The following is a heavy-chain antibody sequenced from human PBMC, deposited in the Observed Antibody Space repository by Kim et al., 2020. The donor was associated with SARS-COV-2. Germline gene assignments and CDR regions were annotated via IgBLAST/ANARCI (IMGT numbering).Heavy chain of an antibody. J-gene: IGHJ5*02. D-gene: IGHD2-2*01. Sequence: SETLSLTCAVSGGSISSSNWWSWVRQPPGKGLEWIGEIYHSGSTNYNPSLKSRVTISVDKSKNQFSLKLSSVTAADTAVYYCARGERGYCSSTSCYGRSNWFDPWGQGTLVTVSS. CDR2: IYHSGST. CDR3: ARGERGYCSSTSCYGRSNWFDP. CDR1: GGSISSSNW. V-gene: IGHV4-4*02.